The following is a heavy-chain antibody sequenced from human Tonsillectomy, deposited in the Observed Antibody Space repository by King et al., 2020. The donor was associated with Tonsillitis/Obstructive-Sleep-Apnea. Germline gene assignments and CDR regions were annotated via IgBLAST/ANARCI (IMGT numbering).Heavy chain of an antibody. CDR1: GFTFSSYS. V-gene: IGHV3-21*01. CDR2: ISSSSTYI. Sequence: VQLVESGGGLVKPGGSLRLSCAASGFTFSSYSMNWVRQAPGKGLEWVSSISSSSTYIYYADSVKGRFTISRDNAKNSLYLQMNSLRAEDTAVYYCASVLGELHTGYFDYWGQGTLVTVSS. D-gene: IGHD3-16*01. J-gene: IGHJ4*02. CDR3: ASVLGELHTGYFDY.